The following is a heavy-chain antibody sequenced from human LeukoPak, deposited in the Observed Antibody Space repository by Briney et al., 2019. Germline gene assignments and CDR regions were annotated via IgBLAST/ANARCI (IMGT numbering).Heavy chain of an antibody. CDR3: ARGSSDSSETFDY. J-gene: IGHJ4*02. V-gene: IGHV4-59*12. Sequence: SETLSLTCTVSGDSISTYYWSWIRQPPGKGLEWIGYIYHSGSTYYNPSLKSRVTISVDRSKNQFSLKLSSVTAADTAVYYCARGSSDSSETFDYWGQGTLVTVSS. D-gene: IGHD3-22*01. CDR2: IYHSGST. CDR1: GDSISTYY.